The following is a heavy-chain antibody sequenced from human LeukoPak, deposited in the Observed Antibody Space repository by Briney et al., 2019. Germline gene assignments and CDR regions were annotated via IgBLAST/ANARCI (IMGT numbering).Heavy chain of an antibody. D-gene: IGHD3-3*01. J-gene: IGHJ4*02. CDR2: VSNSGGT. Sequence: SETLPLTCTVSSCSIKNDNYYWGWICQPPGKGLEWIGTVSNSGGTYSNPSLRSRDNISVDTWKTQNQLYLTLTCVTDAVLAVNYCPGHQGYYDSWSVHFPPYYFDYWGQGILVSVSS. CDR3: PGHQGYYDSWSVHFPPYYFDY. V-gene: IGHV4-39*01. CDR1: SCSIKNDNYY.